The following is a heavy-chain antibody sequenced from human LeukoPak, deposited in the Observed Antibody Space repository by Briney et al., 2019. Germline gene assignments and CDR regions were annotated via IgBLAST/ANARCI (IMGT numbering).Heavy chain of an antibody. CDR2: ITSSGNYI. CDR3: ARDRPTLTGYYPFDY. Sequence: GGSLRLSCTASGFTFGDYAMSWFRQAPGKGLEWVSSITSSGNYIYYADSMKGRFTISRDNAKNSLYLQMNSLRAEDTAVYYCARDRPTLTGYYPFDYWGQGTLVTVSS. V-gene: IGHV3-21*01. CDR1: GFTFGDYA. J-gene: IGHJ4*02. D-gene: IGHD3-9*01.